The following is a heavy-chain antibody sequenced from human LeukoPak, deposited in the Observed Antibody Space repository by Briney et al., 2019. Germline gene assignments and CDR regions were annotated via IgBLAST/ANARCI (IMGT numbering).Heavy chain of an antibody. CDR1: GFTFSTYA. V-gene: IGHV3-23*01. J-gene: IGHJ5*02. Sequence: GGSLRLSCAASGFTFSTYAMSWVRQAPGKGLEWVSTLTGSGSHTYYAESVKGRFTISRDNAKNTLYLQVSSPRAEDTAVYYCAKDPWAAMSGFFDPWGQGTLVTVSS. CDR3: AKDPWAAMSGFFDP. CDR2: LTGSGSHT. D-gene: IGHD3-10*01.